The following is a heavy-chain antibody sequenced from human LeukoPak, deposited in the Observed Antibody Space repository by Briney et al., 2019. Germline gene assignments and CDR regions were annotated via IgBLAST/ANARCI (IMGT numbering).Heavy chain of an antibody. Sequence: GASVKVSCKASGYTFTTYGIGWVRQAPGQGLEWMGWISAHNGDTKFAEKFQGGVILTTDTPTTTANMELRSLRSDDTAVYYCAREPRDGYNFAEAFDIWGQGTMVTVSS. J-gene: IGHJ3*02. CDR1: GYTFTTYG. D-gene: IGHD5-24*01. CDR3: AREPRDGYNFAEAFDI. V-gene: IGHV1-18*01. CDR2: ISAHNGDT.